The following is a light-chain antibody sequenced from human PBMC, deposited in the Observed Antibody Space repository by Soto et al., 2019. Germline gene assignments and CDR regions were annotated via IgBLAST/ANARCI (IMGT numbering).Light chain of an antibody. CDR3: QQYHTTPFT. J-gene: IGKJ3*01. V-gene: IGKV4-1*01. Sequence: DIVMTQSPDSLGMSLGERATINCQSSQNILYKSKNKNYLAWYQQKPGQPPKLLIYWASTRESGVPDRFSGSGSGTDFTLTINGLQAEDVAVYFCQQYHTTPFTFGPGTKVDIK. CDR2: WAS. CDR1: QNILYKSKNKNY.